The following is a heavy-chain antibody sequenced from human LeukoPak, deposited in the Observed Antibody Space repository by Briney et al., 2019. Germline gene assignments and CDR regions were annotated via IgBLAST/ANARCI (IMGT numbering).Heavy chain of an antibody. D-gene: IGHD3-22*01. V-gene: IGHV4-31*03. CDR1: GGSISSGGYY. Sequence: SETLSLTCTVSGGSISSGGYYWSWLRQHPGKGLEWIGYIYYSGSTYYNPSLKSRVTISVDTSKNQFSLKLSSVTAADTAVYYCARATYYDSSGYYHLDYWGQGTLVTVSS. CDR3: ARATYYDSSGYYHLDY. CDR2: IYYSGST. J-gene: IGHJ4*02.